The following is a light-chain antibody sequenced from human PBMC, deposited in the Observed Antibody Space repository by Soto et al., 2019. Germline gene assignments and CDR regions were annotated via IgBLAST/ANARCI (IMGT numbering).Light chain of an antibody. CDR1: QGISSY. V-gene: IGKV1-8*01. CDR2: AAS. J-gene: IGKJ2*01. CDR3: QQHYSYPYT. Sequence: IQVTQSPLYLSASVGDRVTITCRASQGISSYLAWYQQKPGKAPKLLIYAASTLQSGVPSRFSGSGSGTDFTLTISCLQSEDFATYYCQQHYSYPYTFGQGTKVDI.